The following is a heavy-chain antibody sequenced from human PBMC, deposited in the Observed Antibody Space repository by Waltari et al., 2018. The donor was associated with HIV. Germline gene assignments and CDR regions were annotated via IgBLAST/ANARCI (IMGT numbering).Heavy chain of an antibody. J-gene: IGHJ4*02. CDR3: AKDREGEVVLYSVDY. CDR2: ISHSGVNT. D-gene: IGHD2-15*01. V-gene: IGHV3-23*01. Sequence: EVQLLESGGALVQPGGSLRLSCAASGFTFSQSAMSWVRQGPGKGLEWVSSISHSGVNTYYADSVKGRVTISRDNAMNTMFLQINSLRAEDTAVYYCAKDREGEVVLYSVDYWGQGTLVTVSS. CDR1: GFTFSQSA.